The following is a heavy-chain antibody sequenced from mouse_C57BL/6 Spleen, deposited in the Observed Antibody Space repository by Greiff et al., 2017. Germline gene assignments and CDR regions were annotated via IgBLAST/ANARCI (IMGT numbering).Heavy chain of an antibody. D-gene: IGHD2-3*01. Sequence: VQLQQSGPELVKPGASVKIPCKASGYTFTDYNMDWVKQSHGKSLEWIGDINPNNGGTIYNQKFKGKATLTVDKSSSTAYMELRSLTSEDTAVYYCARSDDGYYGRYFDVWGTGTTVTVSS. J-gene: IGHJ1*03. CDR1: GYTFTDYN. CDR3: ARSDDGYYGRYFDV. V-gene: IGHV1-18*01. CDR2: INPNNGGT.